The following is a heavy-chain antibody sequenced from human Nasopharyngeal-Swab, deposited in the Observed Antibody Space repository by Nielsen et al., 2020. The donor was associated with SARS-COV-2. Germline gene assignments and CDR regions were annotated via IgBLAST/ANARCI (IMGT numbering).Heavy chain of an antibody. D-gene: IGHD2-15*01. CDR2: INAGNGNT. Sequence: WVRQAPGQRLEWMGWINAGNGNTKYSQKFQGRVTITRDTSASTAYMELSSLRSEDTAVYYCARDTGDCSGGSCYPGRFDPWGQGTLVT. J-gene: IGHJ5*02. CDR3: ARDTGDCSGGSCYPGRFDP. V-gene: IGHV1-3*01.